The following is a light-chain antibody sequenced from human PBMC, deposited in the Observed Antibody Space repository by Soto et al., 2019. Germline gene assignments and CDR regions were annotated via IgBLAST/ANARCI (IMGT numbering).Light chain of an antibody. V-gene: IGKV3-20*01. CDR3: QKYCTHCT. Sequence: EIVLTQSPGTLSLSPGERATLSCRASQSFSNNDLALYQQNPGQAPRLLLYGVSSRATGIPDRFSGSGSGTEFTITISRLQPDGAATCFCQKYCTHCTFGEGTKVDI. CDR1: QSFSNND. J-gene: IGKJ1*01. CDR2: GVS.